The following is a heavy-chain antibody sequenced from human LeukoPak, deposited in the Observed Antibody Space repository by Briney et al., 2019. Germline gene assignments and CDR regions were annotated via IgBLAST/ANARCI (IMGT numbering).Heavy chain of an antibody. CDR1: GFTFSSYW. Sequence: PEGSLRLSCAASGFTFSSYWMHWVRQAPGKGLVWVSRINSDGSSTSYADSVKGRFTISRDNAKNTLYLQMNSLRAEDTAVYYCARSVRAFDYYDSLWAFDIWGQGTMVTVSS. D-gene: IGHD3-22*01. J-gene: IGHJ3*02. V-gene: IGHV3-74*01. CDR2: INSDGSST. CDR3: ARSVRAFDYYDSLWAFDI.